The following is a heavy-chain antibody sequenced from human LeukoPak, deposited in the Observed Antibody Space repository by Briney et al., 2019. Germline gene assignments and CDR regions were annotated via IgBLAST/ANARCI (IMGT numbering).Heavy chain of an antibody. CDR1: RFTFSSYA. J-gene: IGHJ4*02. Sequence: GGSLRLSCAASRFTFSSYAMSWVRQAPGKGLEWVAVISYDRSNKYYADSLKGRFTISRDNSKNTLYLQMNSLRTEDTAVYYCAKLPTVAATIAGSGYWGQGTLVTVSS. CDR2: ISYDRSNK. D-gene: IGHD6-19*01. V-gene: IGHV3-30*18. CDR3: AKLPTVAATIAGSGY.